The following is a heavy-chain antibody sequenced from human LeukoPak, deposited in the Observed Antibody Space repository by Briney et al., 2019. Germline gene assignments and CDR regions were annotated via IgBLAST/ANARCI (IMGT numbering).Heavy chain of an antibody. CDR1: GFTFSSYA. J-gene: IGHJ4*02. V-gene: IGHV3-30*04. CDR3: GRVSDSSGYYHVDY. D-gene: IGHD3-22*01. Sequence: GGSLRLSCAASGFTFSSYAMHWVRQAPGKGLEWVAVISCDENKKFYGDSVKGRFTISRDNSNNTLYLQMSNLRAEGTAVYYCGRVSDSSGYYHVDYWGQGTLVTVSS. CDR2: ISCDENKK.